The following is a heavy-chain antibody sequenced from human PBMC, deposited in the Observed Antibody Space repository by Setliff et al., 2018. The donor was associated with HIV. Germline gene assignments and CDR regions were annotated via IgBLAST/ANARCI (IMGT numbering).Heavy chain of an antibody. V-gene: IGHV4-34*01. J-gene: IGHJ4*02. CDR3: ARVLPYCTNGVCYWYYLDY. CDR1: GGSFSGYY. D-gene: IGHD2-8*01. CDR2: INHSGST. Sequence: PSETLSLTCAVYGGSFSGYYWSWIRQPPGKGLEWIGEINHSGSTNYNPSLKSRVTISVDTSKNQFSLKLSSVTAADTAVYYCARVLPYCTNGVCYWYYLDYWGQGTLVTVSS.